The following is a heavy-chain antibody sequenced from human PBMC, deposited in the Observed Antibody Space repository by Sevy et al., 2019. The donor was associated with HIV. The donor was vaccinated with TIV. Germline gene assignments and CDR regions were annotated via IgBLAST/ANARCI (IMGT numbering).Heavy chain of an antibody. CDR3: ARQWFGEINHHHFDY. D-gene: IGHD3-10*01. Sequence: ASVKVSCKASGYTFTSYYMHWVRQAPGQGLEWMGIINPSGGSTSYAQKFQGRVTMTRDTSTSTVYMELSSLRSEDTAVYYCARQWFGEINHHHFDYWGQGTLVTVSS. CDR1: GYTFTSYY. V-gene: IGHV1-46*03. J-gene: IGHJ4*02. CDR2: INPSGGST.